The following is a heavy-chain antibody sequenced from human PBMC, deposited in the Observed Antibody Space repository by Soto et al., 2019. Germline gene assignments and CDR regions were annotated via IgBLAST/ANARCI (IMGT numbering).Heavy chain of an antibody. J-gene: IGHJ6*02. D-gene: IGHD6-13*01. CDR3: TTDGTPINEQQLGPYYYYYYGMDV. V-gene: IGHV3-15*07. Sequence: GGSLRLSCAASGFTFSNAWMNWVRQAPGKGLEWVGRIKSKTDGGTTDYAEPVKGRFTISRDDSKNTLYMQMNSLKTEDTAVYYCTTDGTPINEQQLGPYYYYYYGMDVWGQGTTVTVSS. CDR1: GFTFSNAW. CDR2: IKSKTDGGTT.